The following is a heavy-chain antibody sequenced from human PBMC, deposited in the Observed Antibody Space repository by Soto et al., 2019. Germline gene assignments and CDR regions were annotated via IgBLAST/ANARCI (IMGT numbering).Heavy chain of an antibody. Sequence: GGSLRLSCAASGFTFSSYAMSWVRQAPGKGLEWVSAISGSGGSTYYADSVKGRFTISRDNSKNTLYLQMNSLRAEDTAVYYCAKDLGSSDDYYYYYYMDVWGKGTTVTVSS. CDR1: GFTFSSYA. J-gene: IGHJ6*03. D-gene: IGHD6-6*01. CDR3: AKDLGSSDDYYYYYYMDV. V-gene: IGHV3-23*01. CDR2: ISGSGGST.